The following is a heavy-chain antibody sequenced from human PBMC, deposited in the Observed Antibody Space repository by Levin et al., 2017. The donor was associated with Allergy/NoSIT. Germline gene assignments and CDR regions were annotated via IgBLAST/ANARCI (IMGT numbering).Heavy chain of an antibody. V-gene: IGHV3-30*03. CDR1: GFAFSNHA. CDR2: VSFDGSNK. Sequence: GGSLRLSCAASGFAFSNHAMSWVRQAPGKGLEWVSFVSFDGSNKYYADSVKGRFTISRDNSKNTLYLHMDSLRAEDTAVYYCSMPVFVTPTQAFNFWGQGTLVTVSS. CDR3: SMPVFVTPTQAFNF. D-gene: IGHD2/OR15-2a*01. J-gene: IGHJ3*01.